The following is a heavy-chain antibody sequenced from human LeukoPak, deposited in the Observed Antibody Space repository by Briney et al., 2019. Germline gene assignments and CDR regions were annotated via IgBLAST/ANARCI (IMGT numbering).Heavy chain of an antibody. D-gene: IGHD3-10*01. V-gene: IGHV1-58*02. CDR1: GFTFTSSA. CDR2: IVVGSGNT. Sequence: SVKVSCKASGFTFTSSAMQWVRQARGQRLEWIGWIVVGSGNTNYAQKFQERVTITRDMSTSTAYMELSSLRSEDTAVYYCAADSSGTPELLDHWGQGTLVTVSS. J-gene: IGHJ4*02. CDR3: AADSSGTPELLDH.